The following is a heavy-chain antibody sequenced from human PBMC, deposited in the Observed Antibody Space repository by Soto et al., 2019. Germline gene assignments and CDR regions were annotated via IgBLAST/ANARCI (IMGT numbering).Heavy chain of an antibody. CDR3: AKDQGVTMVRGVIREKGFFDY. CDR1: GFTFSSYA. J-gene: IGHJ4*02. Sequence: GGSLRLSCAASGFTFSSYAMSWVRQAPGKGLEWVSAISGSGGSTYYADSVKGRFTISRDNSKNTLYLQMNSLRAEDTAVYYCAKDQGVTMVRGVIREKGFFDYWGQGTLVTVSS. CDR2: ISGSGGST. V-gene: IGHV3-23*01. D-gene: IGHD3-10*01.